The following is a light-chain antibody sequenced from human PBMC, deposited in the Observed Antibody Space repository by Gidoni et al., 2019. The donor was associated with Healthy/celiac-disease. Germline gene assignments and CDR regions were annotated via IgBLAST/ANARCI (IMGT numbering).Light chain of an antibody. V-gene: IGLV3-21*02. CDR2: DDS. CDR3: QVWDSSSDPLV. CDR1: NIGSKS. Sequence: SYVLTQPPSVSVAPGQTARITCGGNNIGSKSVHWYQQKPGQAPVLVVYDDSDRPSGIPEGFSGSNSGNTATLTISRVEAGDEADYYCQVWDSSSDPLVFGTGTKVTVL. J-gene: IGLJ1*01.